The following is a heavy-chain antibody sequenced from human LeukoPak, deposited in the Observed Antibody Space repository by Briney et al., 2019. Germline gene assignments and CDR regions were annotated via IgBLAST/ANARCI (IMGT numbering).Heavy chain of an antibody. CDR2: ISSSSSYI. CDR1: GFTFNSYS. D-gene: IGHD2-15*01. J-gene: IGHJ6*02. V-gene: IGHV3-21*01. CDR3: AAAADYYYYGMDV. Sequence: GGSLRLSCAASGFTFNSYSMNWVRQAPGKGLEWVSSISSSSSYIYYSDSLKGRFTISRDNAKKSLYLQMNSLRAEDTAVYYCAAAADYYYYGMDVWGQGTTVTVSS.